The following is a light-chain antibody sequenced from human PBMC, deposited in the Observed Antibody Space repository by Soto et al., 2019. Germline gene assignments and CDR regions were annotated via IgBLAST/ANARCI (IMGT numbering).Light chain of an antibody. Sequence: DIQMIQSPSSLSASVGDRVTITCRASQVIGIYLNWYQHKPGTAPKLLVYGASTLQSGVPSRFSCSGSGTDFTLTISTLQPEDFATYYFPPSYSVPPYTFGQGTRVEIK. CDR2: GAS. J-gene: IGKJ2*01. CDR1: QVIGIY. CDR3: PPSYSVPPYT. V-gene: IGKV1-39*01.